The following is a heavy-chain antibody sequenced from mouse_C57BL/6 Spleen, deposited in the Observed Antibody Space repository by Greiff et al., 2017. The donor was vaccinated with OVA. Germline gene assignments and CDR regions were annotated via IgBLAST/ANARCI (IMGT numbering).Heavy chain of an antibody. Sequence: VKLQESGAELARPGASVKLSCKASGYTFTSYGISWVKQRTGQGLEWIGEIYPRSGNTYYNEKFKGKATLTADKSSSTAYMELRSLTSEDSAVYFCARSEDYDYYYAMDYWGQGTSVTVSS. J-gene: IGHJ4*01. D-gene: IGHD2-4*01. CDR3: ARSEDYDYYYAMDY. CDR1: GYTFTSYG. V-gene: IGHV1-81*01. CDR2: IYPRSGNT.